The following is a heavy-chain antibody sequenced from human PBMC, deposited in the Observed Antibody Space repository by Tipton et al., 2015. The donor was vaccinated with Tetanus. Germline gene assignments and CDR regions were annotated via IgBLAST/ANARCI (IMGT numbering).Heavy chain of an antibody. V-gene: IGHV3-21*01. CDR3: ARDPVLGIGTP. CDR2: INSRSSSI. Sequence: SLRLSCAASGFTFKSYTLNWVRQAPGKGLEWVSSINSRSSSIYYSDSVKGRFTVSRDNANNSVYLQMNSLRVEDTAIYYCARDPVLGIGTPWGQGTLVAVSS. CDR1: GFTFKSYT. D-gene: IGHD2-21*01. J-gene: IGHJ5*02.